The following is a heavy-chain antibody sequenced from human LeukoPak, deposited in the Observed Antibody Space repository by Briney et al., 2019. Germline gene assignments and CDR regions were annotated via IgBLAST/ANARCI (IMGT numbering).Heavy chain of an antibody. CDR3: ARGPRMVAMNGYAFDI. CDR1: GGSISTGGYY. D-gene: IGHD2-2*01. CDR2: IYYSGST. V-gene: IGHV4-39*07. J-gene: IGHJ3*02. Sequence: PSQTLSLTCTVSGGSISTGGYYWSRIRQPPGKGLEWIGSIYYSGSTYYSPSLKSRVTMSVDTSKIQFSLNLTSVTAADTAMYYCARGPRMVAMNGYAFDIWGPGTTVIVSS.